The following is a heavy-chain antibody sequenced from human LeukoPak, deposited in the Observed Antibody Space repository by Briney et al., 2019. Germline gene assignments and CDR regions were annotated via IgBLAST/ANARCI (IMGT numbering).Heavy chain of an antibody. J-gene: IGHJ4*02. V-gene: IGHV1-18*03. CDR2: ISTYNGNT. CDR1: GYNFDRYG. CDR3: ARDLEHCRNIICSNSAY. D-gene: IGHD2-2*01. Sequence: GASVKVSCKGSGYNFDRYGVNWVRQAPGQGLEWVGWISTYNGNTFYAQKFEGRVTMTTDTSTNTVYMDLRSLRSDDMAVYYCARDLEHCRNIICSNSAYWGQGTLVTVSS.